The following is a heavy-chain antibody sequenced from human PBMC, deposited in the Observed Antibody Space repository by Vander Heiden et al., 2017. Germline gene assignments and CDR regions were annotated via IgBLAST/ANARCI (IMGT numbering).Heavy chain of an antibody. J-gene: IGHJ6*02. CDR1: GGPFSSYY. D-gene: IGHD3-10*01. CDR3: ARLRGIYYYGMDV. CDR2: IHYSGST. Sequence: QVQLQELGQGLVKPSGTLSLTSTVSGGPFSSYYWSWIRQPPGKGLEWIGYIHYSGSTNHNPSLKSRVTISVDMSKNQFSLKLSSVTAADTAVYYCARLRGIYYYGMDVWGQGTTVTVSS. V-gene: IGHV4-59*08.